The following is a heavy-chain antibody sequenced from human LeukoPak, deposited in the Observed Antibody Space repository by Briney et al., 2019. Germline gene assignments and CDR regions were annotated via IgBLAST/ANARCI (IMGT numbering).Heavy chain of an antibody. D-gene: IGHD3-10*01. CDR2: ISSSSSTI. CDR1: GFTFSSYS. CDR3: ARDSPYYSPKGAFDI. J-gene: IGHJ3*02. V-gene: IGHV3-48*01. Sequence: QSGGSLRLSCAASGFTFSSYSMNWVRQAPGKGLEWVSYISSSSSTIYYADSVKGRFTISRDNAKNSLYLQMNSLRAEDTAVYYCARDSPYYSPKGAFDIWGQGTMVTVSS.